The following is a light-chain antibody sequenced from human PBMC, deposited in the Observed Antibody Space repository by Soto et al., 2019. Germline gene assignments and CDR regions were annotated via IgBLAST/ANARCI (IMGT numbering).Light chain of an antibody. Sequence: DIQMTQSPSFVSASVGDRVTISCRASQDISSWLAWYQQKPGKAPKPLIYTASTLQSGVPSRFSGSGSGTDFTLTINSLQPEDFATYYCQQANSFPLFTFGPGTKVDI. J-gene: IGKJ3*01. CDR1: QDISSW. CDR2: TAS. V-gene: IGKV1-12*01. CDR3: QQANSFPLFT.